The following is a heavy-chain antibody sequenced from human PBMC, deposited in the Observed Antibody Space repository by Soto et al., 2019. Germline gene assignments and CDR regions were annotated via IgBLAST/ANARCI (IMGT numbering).Heavy chain of an antibody. CDR2: ISGSGGST. D-gene: IGHD5-18*01. Sequence: PGGSLRLSCAASGFTFSSYAMSWVRQAPGKGLEWVSAISGSGGSTYYADSVKGRFTISRDNSKNTLYLQMNSLRAEDTAVYYCAKGVSGYSYGWPPSVGYYYYGMDVWGQGTTVTVSS. J-gene: IGHJ6*02. V-gene: IGHV3-23*01. CDR3: AKGVSGYSYGWPPSVGYYYYGMDV. CDR1: GFTFSSYA.